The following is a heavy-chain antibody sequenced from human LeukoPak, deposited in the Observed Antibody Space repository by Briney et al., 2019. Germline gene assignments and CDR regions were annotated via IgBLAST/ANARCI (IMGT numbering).Heavy chain of an antibody. CDR1: GFIFSRYV. J-gene: IGHJ4*02. CDR2: ILSDGSNK. Sequence: GGSLRLSCAASGFIFSRYVMHWVRQAPGKGLEWVAAILSDGSNKYYAGSVKGRFTISRDNSKNTLYMQMISLRAEDTAVYYCAREADYWGQGTLVTVSS. CDR3: AREADY. V-gene: IGHV3-30-3*01.